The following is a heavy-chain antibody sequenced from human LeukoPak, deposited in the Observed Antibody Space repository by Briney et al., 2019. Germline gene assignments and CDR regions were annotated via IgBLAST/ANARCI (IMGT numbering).Heavy chain of an antibody. CDR1: GFTFSSYP. V-gene: IGHV3-64*04. Sequence: PGGSLRLSCSASGFTFSSYPMHWVRQAPGKGLEYVSGISKNGGTTSYADSVKGRFTISRDNSKNTLYLQMNSLRAEDTAVYYCATSPSFQPFDYWGQGTLVTVSS. D-gene: IGHD2-15*01. CDR3: ATSPSFQPFDY. CDR2: ISKNGGTT. J-gene: IGHJ4*02.